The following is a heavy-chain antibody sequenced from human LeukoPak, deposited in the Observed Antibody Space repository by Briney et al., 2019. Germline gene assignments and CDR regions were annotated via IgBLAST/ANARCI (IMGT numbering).Heavy chain of an antibody. D-gene: IGHD6-19*01. CDR1: GGTFSSYT. CDR3: AKGVNSGWLADGYYGMDV. CDR2: IIPILGIA. V-gene: IGHV1-69*02. J-gene: IGHJ6*02. Sequence: GASVKVSCKASGGTFSSYTISWERQAPGQGLEWTGRIIPILGIANYAQKFQGRVTITADKSTSTAYMELSSLRSEDTAVYYCAKGVNSGWLADGYYGMDVWGQGTTVTVSS.